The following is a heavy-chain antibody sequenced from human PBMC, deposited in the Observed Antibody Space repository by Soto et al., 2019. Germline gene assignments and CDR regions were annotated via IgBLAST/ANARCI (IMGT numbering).Heavy chain of an antibody. V-gene: IGHV2-5*01. Sequence: GPTLSNPTQTLPLTCIFSGCSLRTSGVGVGWIRQPPGKALEWLGFTYWNDDKRYSPSLKSRLTITKDTSKNQVVLTMTNMDPVDTATYYCAKSGSSGWYGWFDPWGQGTLVTVSS. D-gene: IGHD6-19*01. CDR3: AKSGSSGWYGWFDP. CDR2: TYWNDDK. CDR1: GCSLRTSGVG. J-gene: IGHJ5*02.